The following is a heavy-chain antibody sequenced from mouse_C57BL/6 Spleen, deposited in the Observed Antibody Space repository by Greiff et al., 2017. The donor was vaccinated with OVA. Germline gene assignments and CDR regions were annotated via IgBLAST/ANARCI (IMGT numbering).Heavy chain of an antibody. J-gene: IGHJ1*03. CDR2: IYPGSGST. CDR1: GYTFTSYW. D-gene: IGHD2-3*01. CDR3: ARTLFRDFDV. Sequence: QVQLQQSGAELVKPGASVKMSCKASGYTFTSYWITWVKQRPGQGLEWIGDIYPGSGSTNYNEKFKSKATLTVDTSSSTAYMQLSSLTSEDSAVYYCARTLFRDFDVWGTGTTVTVSS. V-gene: IGHV1-55*01.